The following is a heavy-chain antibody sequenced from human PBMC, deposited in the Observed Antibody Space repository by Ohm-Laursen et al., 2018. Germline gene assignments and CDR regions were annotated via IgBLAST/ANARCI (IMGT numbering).Heavy chain of an antibody. J-gene: IGHJ4*02. CDR1: GNPISSNDDH. V-gene: IGHV4-39*01. Sequence: SETLSLTCSVSGNPISSNDDHRDWIRQPPGKGLEWIGTITYWGIIKYWGTTHYNPSLTSRVTISLDTSKSQFSLRLASVAAADTAVYYFARRHPDGTGYHYFDYWGQGIRVTVSS. CDR3: ARRHPDGTGYHYFDY. CDR2: ITYWGIIKYWGTT. D-gene: IGHD3-9*01.